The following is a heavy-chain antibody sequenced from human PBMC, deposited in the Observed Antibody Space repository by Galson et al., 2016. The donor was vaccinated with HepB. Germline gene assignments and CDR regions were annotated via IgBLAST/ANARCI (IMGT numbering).Heavy chain of an antibody. CDR1: GFTFSSYG. V-gene: IGHV3-30*18. CDR2: ISYDGSNK. J-gene: IGHJ4*02. Sequence: SLRLACAASGFTFSSYGMQWVRQAPGKGLEWVAFISYDGSNKKDADSGKGRFTISRDNSKKTLYLQMNSLRAEDTAVYYCAKDGRIYCSSASCHDHFHYWGQGTLVTVSS. D-gene: IGHD2-2*01. CDR3: AKDGRIYCSSASCHDHFHY.